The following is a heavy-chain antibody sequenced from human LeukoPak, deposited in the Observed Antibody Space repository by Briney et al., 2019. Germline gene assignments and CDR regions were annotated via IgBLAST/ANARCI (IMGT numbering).Heavy chain of an antibody. V-gene: IGHV3-23*01. J-gene: IGHJ6*03. D-gene: IGHD1-14*01. CDR2: ISGGGDST. CDR3: AKGIGILNYMDV. Sequence: PPGGSLRLSCAASGFSFSDYSMTCVRQAPGKGLEWVSGISGGGDSTYYGDSVKGRFTISRDNSKNTLYLQMNSLRAEDTAVYSCAKGIGILNYMDVWGKGTTVTVSS. CDR1: GFSFSDYS.